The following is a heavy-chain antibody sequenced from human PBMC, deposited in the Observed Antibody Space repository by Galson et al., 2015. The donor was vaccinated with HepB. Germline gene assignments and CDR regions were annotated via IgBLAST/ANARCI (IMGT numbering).Heavy chain of an antibody. CDR2: ISYDGSNK. J-gene: IGHJ4*02. D-gene: IGHD3-10*01. CDR3: AKDINIGGWFGELIDRSGFDY. Sequence: SLRLSCAASGFTFSSYAMHWVRQAPGKGLEWVAVISYDGSNKYCADSVKGRFTISRDNSKNTLYLQMNSLRAEDTAVYYCAKDINIGGWFGELIDRSGFDYWGQGTLVTVSS. V-gene: IGHV3-30*04. CDR1: GFTFSSYA.